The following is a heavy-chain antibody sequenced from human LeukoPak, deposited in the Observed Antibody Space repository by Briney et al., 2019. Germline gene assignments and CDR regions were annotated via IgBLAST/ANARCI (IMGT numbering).Heavy chain of an antibody. Sequence: SETLSLTCAVYGGSFSGYYWSWIRQPPGKGLEWIGEINHSGSTNYNPSLKSRVTISVDTSKNQFSLKLSSVTAADTAVYYCARWLGNWNPGAYYYMDVWGKGTTVTVSS. CDR1: GGSFSGYY. J-gene: IGHJ6*03. D-gene: IGHD1-20*01. V-gene: IGHV4-34*01. CDR3: ARWLGNWNPGAYYYMDV. CDR2: INHSGST.